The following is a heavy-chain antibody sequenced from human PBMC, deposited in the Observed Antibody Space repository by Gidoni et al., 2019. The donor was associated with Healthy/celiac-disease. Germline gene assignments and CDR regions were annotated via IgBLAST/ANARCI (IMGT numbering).Heavy chain of an antibody. V-gene: IGHV3-30-3*01. CDR1: GFTFSSYA. CDR2: ISYDGSNK. D-gene: IGHD6-19*01. CDR3: ARDLHSSGWYPTIDD. J-gene: IGHJ4*02. Sequence: QVQLVASGGGVVQPGRSLRLSCAASGFTFSSYAMHWARQAPGKGLEWVAVISYDGSNKYYADSVKGRFTIARDNSKNTLYLQMNSLRAEDTAVYYCARDLHSSGWYPTIDDWGQGTLVTVSS.